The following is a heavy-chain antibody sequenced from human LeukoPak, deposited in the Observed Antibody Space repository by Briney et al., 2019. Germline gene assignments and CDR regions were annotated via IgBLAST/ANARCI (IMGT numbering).Heavy chain of an antibody. CDR1: DGSISSYY. CDR2: IYYSGST. V-gene: IGHV4-59*01. J-gene: IGHJ4*02. Sequence: ASETLSLTCTVSDGSISSYYWSWIRQPPGKGLEWIGYIYYSGSTNYNPSLKSRVTISVDTSKNQFSLKLSSVTAADTAVYYCVRERGSSSWLFDYWGQGTLVTVSS. CDR3: VRERGSSSWLFDY. D-gene: IGHD6-13*01.